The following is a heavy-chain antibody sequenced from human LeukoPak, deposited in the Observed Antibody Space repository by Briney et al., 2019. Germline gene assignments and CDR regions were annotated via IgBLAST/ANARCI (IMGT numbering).Heavy chain of an antibody. J-gene: IGHJ3*02. CDR2: IKQDGSEK. CDR1: GFTFSSYW. D-gene: IGHD2-2*01. CDR3: ARVTYLGYCSSTSCSNAFDI. V-gene: IGHV3-7*04. Sequence: PGGSLRLSCAASGFTFSSYWMSWVRQAPGKGLEWVANIKQDGSEKYYVDSVKGRFTISRDNAKNSLYLQMNSLRAEDTAVYYCARVTYLGYCSSTSCSNAFDIWGQGTMVTVSS.